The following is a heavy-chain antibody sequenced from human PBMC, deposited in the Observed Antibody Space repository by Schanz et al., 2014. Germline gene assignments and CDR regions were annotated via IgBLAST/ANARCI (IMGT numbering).Heavy chain of an antibody. V-gene: IGHV4-59*08. Sequence: QVQLQESGPGLVKPSETLSLTCTVPSDSISHYYLSWIRQPPGKELEWVAFIYDRGSTSYNPSLNRRFPISLDRAKNHSSLKRSSVTAADTAVYYCARHRVYGAFDLWGQGTLVTVSS. CDR1: SDSISHYY. CDR3: ARHRVYGAFDL. J-gene: IGHJ4*02. D-gene: IGHD4-17*01. CDR2: IYDRGST.